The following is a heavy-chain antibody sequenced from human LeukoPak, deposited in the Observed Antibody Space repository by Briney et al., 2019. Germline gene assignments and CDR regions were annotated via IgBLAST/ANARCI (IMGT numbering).Heavy chain of an antibody. D-gene: IGHD1-14*01. J-gene: IGHJ4*02. CDR1: GFTFSIYG. CDR2: IRYDGSNK. Sequence: PGGSLRLSCAASGFTFSIYGMHWVRQAPGKGLEWVAYIRYDGSNKDYADSVKGRFTISRDNSKKTMYLQMNSLRAEDTAVYYCAKKSPGTTSPFDSWGQGTLVTVSS. V-gene: IGHV3-30*02. CDR3: AKKSPGTTSPFDS.